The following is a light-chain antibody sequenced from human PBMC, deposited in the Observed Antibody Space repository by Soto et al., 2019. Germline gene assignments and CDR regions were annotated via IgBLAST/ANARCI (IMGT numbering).Light chain of an antibody. CDR1: HSVSSIY. CDR3: QQYGSSPPIT. Sequence: EIVLPQSPGTLSLSPGERTTLSCRASHSVSSIYLAWYQQKPGQSPRLLIYGASSRATGILDRFSGSGSGTDFTLTISRLEPEDFAVYYCQQYGSSPPITFGQGTHWRL. J-gene: IGKJ5*01. CDR2: GAS. V-gene: IGKV3-20*01.